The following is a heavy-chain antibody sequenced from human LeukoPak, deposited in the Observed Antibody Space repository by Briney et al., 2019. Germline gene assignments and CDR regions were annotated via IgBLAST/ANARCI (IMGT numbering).Heavy chain of an antibody. V-gene: IGHV4-59*01. Sequence: SETLSLTCSVSGGSISSDHWNWIRQTPGKGPEWTGCIYYSGRTYYNPSLKSRVTISVDMSKSQFSLRLTSVTAADTAVYYCARKNDFEIWGQGTLVTVSS. CDR2: IYYSGRT. CDR3: ARKNDFEI. D-gene: IGHD2/OR15-2a*01. J-gene: IGHJ3*02. CDR1: GGSISSDH.